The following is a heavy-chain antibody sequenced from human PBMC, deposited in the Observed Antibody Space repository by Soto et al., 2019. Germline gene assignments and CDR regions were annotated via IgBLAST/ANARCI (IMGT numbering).Heavy chain of an antibody. D-gene: IGHD5-18*01. CDR3: ARIPRYSLHTSDDLDS. J-gene: IGHJ4*02. CDR2: ITPIYPTT. Sequence: QVQLVQSGAEVRKPGSSVQVSCKASGGTFYTYTFSWVRQAPGQGLEWMGSITPIYPTTNYAEKFQGRLTVTADGSTNTAYMELNSLTSEDTAVYYCARIPRYSLHTSDDLDSWGQGTLVTVSS. V-gene: IGHV1-69*15. CDR1: GGTFYTYT.